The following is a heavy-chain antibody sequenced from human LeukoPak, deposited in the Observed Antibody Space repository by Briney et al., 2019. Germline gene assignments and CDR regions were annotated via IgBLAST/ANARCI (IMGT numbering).Heavy chain of an antibody. CDR3: ARVQVAGLY. D-gene: IGHD6-19*01. CDR1: GFTVSSNY. Sequence: GGSLRLSCAASGFTVSSNYMSWVRQAPGKGLEWVSVIYSGGSTYYADSVKGRFTISRDNSKNTLYLQMTGLRAGDTAFYYWARVQVAGLYWGQGTLVTVSS. J-gene: IGHJ4*02. CDR2: IYSGGST. V-gene: IGHV3-66*02.